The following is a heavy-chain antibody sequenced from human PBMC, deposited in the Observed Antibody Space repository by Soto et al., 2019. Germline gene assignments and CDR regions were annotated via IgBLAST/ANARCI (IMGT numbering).Heavy chain of an antibody. Sequence: GGSLRLSCAASGFTFSSYAMSWVRQAPGKGLEWVSCISGSGDSTYYADSVKGRFTISRDNSRNTLYLETNSLIAGDTAVYHCAKESLGRHFDFAYSGQGTLVTVSS. V-gene: IGHV3-23*01. CDR1: GFTFSSYA. D-gene: IGHD3-10*01. J-gene: IGHJ4*02. CDR2: ISGSGDST. CDR3: AKESLGRHFDFAY.